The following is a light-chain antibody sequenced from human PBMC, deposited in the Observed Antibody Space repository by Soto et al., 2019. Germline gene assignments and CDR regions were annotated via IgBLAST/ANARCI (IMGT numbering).Light chain of an antibody. V-gene: IGKV1-39*01. J-gene: IGKJ1*01. CDR3: QQHYNTPRT. CDR1: QDISNY. Sequence: ILLTQSPSSLSASIGDRVIITCQASQDISNYLNWYQQKPGKAPTLLIYTASNLQSGVPSRFSGSGSGTHFTLTISSLQPEDFATYYCQQHYNTPRTFGQGTKVDI. CDR2: TAS.